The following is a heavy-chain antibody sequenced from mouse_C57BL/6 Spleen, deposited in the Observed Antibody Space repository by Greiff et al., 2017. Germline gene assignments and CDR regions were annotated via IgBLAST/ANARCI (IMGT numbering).Heavy chain of an antibody. CDR3: ARRGDCYGSSYQFAY. Sequence: VQLQQSGPELVKPGASVKMSCKASGYTFTDYNMHWVKQSHGKSLEWIGYINPNNGGTSYNQKFKGKATLTVNKSSSTAYMELRSLTSEDSAVYYCARRGDCYGSSYQFAYWGQGTMVTVSA. J-gene: IGHJ3*01. V-gene: IGHV1-22*01. CDR2: INPNNGGT. D-gene: IGHD1-1*01. CDR1: GYTFTDYN.